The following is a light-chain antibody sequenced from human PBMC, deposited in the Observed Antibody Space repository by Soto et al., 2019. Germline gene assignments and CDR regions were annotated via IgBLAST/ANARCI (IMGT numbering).Light chain of an antibody. CDR1: QSVSSN. V-gene: IGKV3-15*01. CDR2: GAS. CDR3: QQYGSSPWT. Sequence: EIVMTQSPATLSVSPGEIAIRGCRASQSVSSNLAWYQQKPGQAPRLLIYGASTRATGIPARFSGSGSGADFTLTISRLEPEDIAVFYCQQYGSSPWTFGQGTKVDIK. J-gene: IGKJ1*01.